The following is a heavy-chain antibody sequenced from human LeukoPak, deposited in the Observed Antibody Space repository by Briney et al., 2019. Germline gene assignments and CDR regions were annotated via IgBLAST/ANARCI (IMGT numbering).Heavy chain of an antibody. CDR1: GYSISSGYY. Sequence: SETLSLTCAVSGYSISSGYYWDWIQQPPGKGLEWIGTVYHSGTTFYNSSLKSRITISVDTSKNQFSLKLSSVTAADTAVYFCARDERFGVLNFWGQGTLVTVSS. V-gene: IGHV4-38-2*02. J-gene: IGHJ4*02. CDR2: VYHSGTT. CDR3: ARDERFGVLNF. D-gene: IGHD3-16*01.